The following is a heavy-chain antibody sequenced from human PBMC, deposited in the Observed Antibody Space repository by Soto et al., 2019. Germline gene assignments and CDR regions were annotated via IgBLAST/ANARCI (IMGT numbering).Heavy chain of an antibody. CDR3: ARIYCTTTTCDSWFDP. V-gene: IGHV5-10-1*01. D-gene: IGHD2-2*01. J-gene: IGHJ5*02. Sequence: GESLKISFTGFGYTFTTFWISWVRQMPGKGLEWMGRIDPGDTYATYSPAFQGHVTISADEATSTAYLQWSSLKASDTAMYYCARIYCTTTTCDSWFDPWGQGTLVTVSS. CDR1: GYTFTTFW. CDR2: IDPGDTYA.